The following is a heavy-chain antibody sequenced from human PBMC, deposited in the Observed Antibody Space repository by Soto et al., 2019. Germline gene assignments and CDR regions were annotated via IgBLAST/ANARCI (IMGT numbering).Heavy chain of an antibody. Sequence: QVQLVQSGAEVKKPGASVKVSCKSSGYTFTNYGITWVRQAPGQRLEWMGWISAYNGNTNYAQKLQGRVTMTTDTSTSTAYMELRSLRSDDTAVCYCARASTPYYYDTSGYDVWGQGTLVSVSS. CDR3: ARASTPYYYDTSGYDV. J-gene: IGHJ4*02. V-gene: IGHV1-18*01. CDR2: ISAYNGNT. D-gene: IGHD3-22*01. CDR1: GYTFTNYG.